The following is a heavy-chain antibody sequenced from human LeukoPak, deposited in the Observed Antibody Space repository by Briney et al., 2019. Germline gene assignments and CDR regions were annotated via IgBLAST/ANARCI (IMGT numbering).Heavy chain of an antibody. CDR2: ISSSSSYI. CDR1: GFTFSSYS. V-gene: IGHV3-21*01. D-gene: IGHD3-22*01. Sequence: AGGSLRLSCAASGFTFSSYSMNWVRQAPGKGLEWVSSISSSSSYIYYADSVKGRFTISRDNAKNSLYLQMNSLRAEDTAVYYCARDNHDSSGYPYYFDYWGQGTLVTVFS. CDR3: ARDNHDSSGYPYYFDY. J-gene: IGHJ4*02.